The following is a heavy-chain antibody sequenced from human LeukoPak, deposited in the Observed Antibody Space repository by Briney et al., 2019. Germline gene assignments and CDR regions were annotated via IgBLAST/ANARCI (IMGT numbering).Heavy chain of an antibody. D-gene: IGHD1-26*01. V-gene: IGHV3-33*06. CDR1: GFTFSSYG. J-gene: IGHJ4*02. Sequence: GRSLRLSCAASGFTFSSYGMHWVRQAPGKGLEWVAVIWYDGSNKYYADSVKGRFTISRDNSKNTLYLQMNSLRAEDTAVHYCAKDGGGSFGLDYWGQGTLVTVSS. CDR2: IWYDGSNK. CDR3: AKDGGGSFGLDY.